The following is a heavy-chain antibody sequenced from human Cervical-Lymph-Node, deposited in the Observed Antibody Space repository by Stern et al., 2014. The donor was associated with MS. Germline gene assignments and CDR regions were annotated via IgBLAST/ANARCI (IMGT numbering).Heavy chain of an antibody. CDR3: AALVRGSYFY. CDR1: GYSFTLYW. V-gene: IGHV5-51*01. Sequence: EVQLVQSGAEIKKPGESLKISCKGSGYSFTLYWIGWVRQMLGKCLEGIGIIYPGDSDPRYSPSFQGQVTISADKSISTAYLQWSSLKASDTAMYYCAALVRGSYFYWGQGTLVTVSS. J-gene: IGHJ4*02. CDR2: IYPGDSDP. D-gene: IGHD1-26*01.